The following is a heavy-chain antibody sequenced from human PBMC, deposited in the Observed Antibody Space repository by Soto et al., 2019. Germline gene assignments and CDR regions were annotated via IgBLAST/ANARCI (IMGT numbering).Heavy chain of an antibody. J-gene: IGHJ6*02. CDR2: ISVLNSAT. D-gene: IGHD3-16*01. V-gene: IGHV1-18*01. CDR1: GYSFTGYG. CDR3: ARDDPGEPLDNFYFYGMDV. Sequence: QAQLVQSGAEVKKPGASVRVSCKASGYSFTGYGFSWVRQAPGQGLEWMGWISVLNSATYYAQKLQGRVTMTADTFTNTAYMELRSLRSDDTAVYYCARDDPGEPLDNFYFYGMDVWGQGTPVTVSS.